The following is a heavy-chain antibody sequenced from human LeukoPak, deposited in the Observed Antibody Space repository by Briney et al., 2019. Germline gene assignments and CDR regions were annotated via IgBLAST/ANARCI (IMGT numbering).Heavy chain of an antibody. D-gene: IGHD3-22*01. CDR2: IHYSGST. J-gene: IGHJ4*02. Sequence: SETLSLTCTVSGGSISSGVYYWSWIRQHPGKGLEWIGYIHYSGSTYYSPSLKSRVTISVDTSKNQFSLKLSSVTAADTAVYYCVGSRIGYSDSSGFFDSWGQGTLVTVSS. CDR3: VGSRIGYSDSSGFFDS. CDR1: GGSISSGVYY. V-gene: IGHV4-31*03.